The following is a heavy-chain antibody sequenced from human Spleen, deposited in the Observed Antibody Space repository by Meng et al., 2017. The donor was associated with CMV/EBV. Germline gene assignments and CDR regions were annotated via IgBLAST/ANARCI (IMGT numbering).Heavy chain of an antibody. V-gene: IGHV4-34*01. Sequence: YGGYFSDYDWSWIRQPPGKGLEWIGEINHSGGTNYNPSLKSRVTISVDTPKNRISLKLSSVTAADTAVYYCARGYRFLEWLSRLDPWGQGTLVTVSS. J-gene: IGHJ5*02. CDR3: ARGYRFLEWLSRLDP. D-gene: IGHD3-3*01. CDR1: GGYFSDYD. CDR2: INHSGGT.